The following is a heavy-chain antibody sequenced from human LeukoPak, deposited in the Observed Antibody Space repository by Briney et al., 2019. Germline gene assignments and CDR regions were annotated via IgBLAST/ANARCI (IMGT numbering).Heavy chain of an antibody. CDR1: GFTFSSYA. D-gene: IGHD3-16*01. CDR2: ISGSGGST. Sequence: GGSLRLSYAPSGFTFSSYAMSWVRQAPGKGLEWVSAISGSGGSTYYADSVKGRFTISRDNSKNTLYLQMNSLRAEDTAVYYCAKDRGGSWLRAFDIWGQGTMVTVSS. CDR3: AKDRGGSWLRAFDI. J-gene: IGHJ3*02. V-gene: IGHV3-23*01.